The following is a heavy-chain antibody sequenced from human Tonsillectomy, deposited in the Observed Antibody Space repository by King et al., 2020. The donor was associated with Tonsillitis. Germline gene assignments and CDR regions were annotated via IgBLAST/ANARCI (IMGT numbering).Heavy chain of an antibody. J-gene: IGHJ4*02. Sequence: QLQESGPGLVKPSETLSLTCTVSGGSISSYYWSWIRQPAGKGLEWIGRIYTSGSTNYNPSLKSRVTMSVDTSKNQFSLRLSSVTAADTAVYYCARDGPYYDSLTGLAALDYWGQGTLVTVSS. CDR3: ARDGPYYDSLTGLAALDY. CDR2: IYTSGST. D-gene: IGHD3-9*01. V-gene: IGHV4-4*07. CDR1: GGSISSYY.